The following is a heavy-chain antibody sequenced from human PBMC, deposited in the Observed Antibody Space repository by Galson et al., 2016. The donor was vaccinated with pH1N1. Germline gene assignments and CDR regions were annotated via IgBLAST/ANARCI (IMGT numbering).Heavy chain of an antibody. D-gene: IGHD6-19*01. V-gene: IGHV3-9*01. J-gene: IGHJ4*02. Sequence: SLRLSCAASGFTFDDYAMHWVRQVPGKGLEWVSGISWNSGSIGYADSVKGRFTISRDNAKNSLDLQMNSLRAEDTALYYCARAHGYSSGWYDYWGQGTLVTVSS. CDR1: GFTFDDYA. CDR3: ARAHGYSSGWYDY. CDR2: ISWNSGSI.